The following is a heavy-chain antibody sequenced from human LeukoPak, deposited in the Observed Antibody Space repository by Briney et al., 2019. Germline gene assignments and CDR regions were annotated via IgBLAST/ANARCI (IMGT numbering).Heavy chain of an antibody. V-gene: IGHV3-7*03. CDR2: IKEDGSEK. D-gene: IGHD1-26*01. CDR3: ARWGSTDY. Sequence: GGSLRLSCAASGFSFSGYWMTWVRQAPGKGLEWVANIKEDGSEKYYADFVKGRFTIPRDNAKNSLDLQMNSLRAEDTAVYYCARWGSTDYWGQGTLVTVSS. J-gene: IGHJ4*02. CDR1: GFSFSGYW.